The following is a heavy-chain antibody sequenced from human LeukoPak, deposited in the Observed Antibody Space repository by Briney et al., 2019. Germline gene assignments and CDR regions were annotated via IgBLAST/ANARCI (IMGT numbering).Heavy chain of an antibody. CDR2: INHSGST. CDR3: ASRYCGGGSCLFDY. V-gene: IGHV4-34*01. CDR1: GGSFSGYY. Sequence: SETLSLTCAVYGGSFSGYYWSWIRQPPGKGLEWIGEINHSGSTNYNPSLKSRVTISVDTSKNQFSLKLSSVTAADTAVYYCASRYCGGGSCLFDYWGQGTLVTVSS. J-gene: IGHJ4*02. D-gene: IGHD2-15*01.